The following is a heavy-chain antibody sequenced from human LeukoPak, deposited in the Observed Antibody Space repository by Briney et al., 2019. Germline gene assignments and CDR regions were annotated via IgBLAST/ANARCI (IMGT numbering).Heavy chain of an antibody. Sequence: GGSLRLSCAASGFTFDDYTMHWVRQAPGKGLEWVSLISWDGGSTYYADSVKGRFTISRDNSKNTLYLQMSSLRAEDTALYYCANTLSGYSYADSGYWGQGTLVTVSS. CDR3: ANTLSGYSYADSGY. CDR2: ISWDGGST. CDR1: GFTFDDYT. V-gene: IGHV3-43*01. J-gene: IGHJ4*02. D-gene: IGHD5-18*01.